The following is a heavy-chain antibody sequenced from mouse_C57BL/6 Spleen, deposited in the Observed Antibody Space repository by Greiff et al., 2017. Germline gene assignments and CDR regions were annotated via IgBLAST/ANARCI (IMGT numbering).Heavy chain of an antibody. J-gene: IGHJ1*03. V-gene: IGHV6-3*01. CDR1: GFTFSNYW. D-gene: IGHD1-1*01. CDR2: IRFKSDNYAT. Sequence: EVMLVESGGGLVQPGGSMKLSCVASGFTFSNYWMNWVRQSPEKGLEWVAQIRFKSDNYATHYAESVKGRFTISRDASKSSVYLQMNNLRAEDTGIYYFTIYGSKPTSGYFDVWGTGTTVTVSA. CDR3: TIYGSKPTSGYFDV.